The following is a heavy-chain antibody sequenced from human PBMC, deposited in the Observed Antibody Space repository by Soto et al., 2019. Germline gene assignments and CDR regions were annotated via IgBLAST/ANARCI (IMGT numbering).Heavy chain of an antibody. D-gene: IGHD6-19*01. CDR2: INAGNGNT. Sequence: QVQVVQSGAEVKKPGASVKVSCKASGYTFTNYAMQWVRQAPGQRPEWMGWINAGNGNTKYSQKFQGRVTITRDTSASTASMELSSLRSEDTAVYYCARDLGGWADYWGQGTLVTVSS. V-gene: IGHV1-3*01. CDR1: GYTFTNYA. CDR3: ARDLGGWADY. J-gene: IGHJ4*02.